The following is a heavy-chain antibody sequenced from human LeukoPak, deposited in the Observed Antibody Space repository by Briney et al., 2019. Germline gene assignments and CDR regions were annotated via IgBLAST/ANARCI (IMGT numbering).Heavy chain of an antibody. D-gene: IGHD2-2*01. J-gene: IGHJ4*02. CDR3: ARAIRYQLLSDY. Sequence: ASVKVSCKASGYTFSTYDINWLRQAAGQGLEWMGWMNPNSANTGFAQKFQGRASMTRDTYTATAYLELSSLTSQDTAVYYCARAIRYQLLSDYWGQETLVTVSS. CDR1: GYTFSTYD. CDR2: MNPNSANT. V-gene: IGHV1-8*02.